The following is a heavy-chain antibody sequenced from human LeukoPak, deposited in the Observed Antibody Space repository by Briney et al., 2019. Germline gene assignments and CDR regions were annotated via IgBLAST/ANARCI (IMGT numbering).Heavy chain of an antibody. D-gene: IGHD7-27*01. CDR3: ARHGWGSAGCFDP. Sequence: SQTLSLTSALSGDTVSSNSAAWSWVRPSPSRGLEWLGRTYYRSKWFTDYAGSVKSRITISPDTSKNQFSLQLNSVTPEDTAVYYCARHGWGSAGCFDPWGEGTLVTVSS. V-gene: IGHV6-1*01. J-gene: IGHJ5*02. CDR1: GDTVSSNSAA. CDR2: TYYRSKWFT.